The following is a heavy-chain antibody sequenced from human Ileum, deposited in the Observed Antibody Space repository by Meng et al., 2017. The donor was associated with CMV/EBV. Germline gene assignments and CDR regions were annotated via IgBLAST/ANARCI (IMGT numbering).Heavy chain of an antibody. CDR3: AREGGGWYFDS. CDR1: GDSLSTGDYY. Sequence: QRHLQESGPGLVKPSQTLSLTCTVSGDSLSTGDYYWSWIRQPPGKGPEWIGYIYYSGSTLYNPSLKSPVTISLDKSKNQFSLRLRSVTAADTAVYFCAREGGGWYFDSWGQGTLVTVSS. D-gene: IGHD6-19*01. CDR2: IYYSGST. J-gene: IGHJ4*02. V-gene: IGHV4-30-4*01.